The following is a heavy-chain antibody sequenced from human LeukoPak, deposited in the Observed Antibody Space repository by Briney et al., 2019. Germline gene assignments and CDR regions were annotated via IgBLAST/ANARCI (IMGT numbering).Heavy chain of an antibody. J-gene: IGHJ4*02. Sequence: GGSLRLSCAASGFTFSSYGMHWVRQAPGKGLEWVAVIWYDGSNKYYADSVKGRFTISRDNSKNTLYLQMNSLRAEDTAVYYCARGYYDSSGYYYYFDYWGQGTLVTVSS. CDR3: ARGYYDSSGYYYYFDY. V-gene: IGHV3-33*01. D-gene: IGHD3-22*01. CDR2: IWYDGSNK. CDR1: GFTFSSYG.